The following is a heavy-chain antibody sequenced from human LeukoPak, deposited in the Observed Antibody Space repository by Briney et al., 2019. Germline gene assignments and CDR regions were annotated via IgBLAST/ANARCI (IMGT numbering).Heavy chain of an antibody. CDR1: GFTVSSNY. CDR3: ASGIGGSRDDYGDYGGYFDY. V-gene: IGHV3-53*01. J-gene: IGHJ4*02. D-gene: IGHD4-17*01. CDR2: IYSGGST. Sequence: VGSLRLSCAASGFTVSSNYMSWVRQAPGKGLEWVSVIYSGGSTYYADSVKGRFTISRDNSKNTLYLQMNSLRAEDTAVYYCASGIGGSRDDYGDYGGYFDYWGQGTLVTVSS.